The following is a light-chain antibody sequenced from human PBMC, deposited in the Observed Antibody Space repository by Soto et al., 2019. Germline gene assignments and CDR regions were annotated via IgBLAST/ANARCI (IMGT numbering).Light chain of an antibody. CDR3: MQGTHPFT. CDR1: QTLVYSDGNTY. J-gene: IGKJ3*01. Sequence: DVVMTQSPLSLAVTLGQPASISCRSSQTLVYSDGNTYLNWFQQRPGQPPRRLIYKVSNRDSGVPPRFTGSWSGTDFTLKISRVEAEDVGVYYCMQGTHPFTFGPGTKVDIK. CDR2: KVS. V-gene: IGKV2-30*01.